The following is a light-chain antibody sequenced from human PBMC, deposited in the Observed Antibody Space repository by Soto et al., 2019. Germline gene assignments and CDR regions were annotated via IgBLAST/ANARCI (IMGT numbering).Light chain of an antibody. J-gene: IGLJ3*02. CDR2: LNSDGSH. Sequence: QSVLTQSPSASASLGASVKLTCTLSSGHSSYAIAWHQQQPEKGPRYLMKLNSDGSHSKGDGIPDRFSGSSSGAERYLTISRLQSEDEADYYCQPWDTGIPWVFGGGTKLT. V-gene: IGLV4-69*01. CDR3: QPWDTGIPWV. CDR1: SGHSSYA.